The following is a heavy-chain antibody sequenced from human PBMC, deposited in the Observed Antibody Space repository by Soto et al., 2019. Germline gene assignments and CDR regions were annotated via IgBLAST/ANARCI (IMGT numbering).Heavy chain of an antibody. CDR3: ARMVRGSKIDHYYYMDV. D-gene: IGHD3-10*01. J-gene: IGHJ6*03. CDR1: GYTFTNHG. V-gene: IGHV1-18*04. Sequence: QVELVQSGAEVKKPGASVKVSCKASGYTFTNHGLSWVRQAPGQGLEWMGWISASNGDTNYAQKFLGRVTVTTDTSTSIGYMEVRSLKSEDTAVYYCARMVRGSKIDHYYYMDVWGKGTTVIVSS. CDR2: ISASNGDT.